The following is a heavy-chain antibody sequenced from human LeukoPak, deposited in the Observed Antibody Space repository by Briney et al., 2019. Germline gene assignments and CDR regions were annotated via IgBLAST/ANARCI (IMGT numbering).Heavy chain of an antibody. CDR2: IRYDGSNK. CDR1: GFTFSSYG. V-gene: IGHV3-30*02. D-gene: IGHD3-16*01. CDR3: AGALPRTVLTDAFDI. Sequence: GGSLRLSCAASGFTFSSYGMHWVRQAPGKGLEWVAFIRYDGSNKYYADSVKGRFTISRDNSKNTLYLQMNSLRADDTAVYFCAGALPRTVLTDAFDIWGQGTMATVSS. J-gene: IGHJ3*02.